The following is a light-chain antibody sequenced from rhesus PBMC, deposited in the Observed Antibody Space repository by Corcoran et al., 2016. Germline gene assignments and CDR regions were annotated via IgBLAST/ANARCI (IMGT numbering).Light chain of an antibody. CDR1: QSIRNW. Sequence: DIQMTQSPSSLSASVGDTVTITCRASQSIRNWLAWYQQEPGKAPKFLIDKASSLQSGVPARFSGSGSGTDFTLTISSLQSEDFATYYCQQYSSSPLTFGGGTKVDLK. CDR3: QQYSSSPLT. V-gene: IGKV1-22*01. J-gene: IGKJ4*01. CDR2: KAS.